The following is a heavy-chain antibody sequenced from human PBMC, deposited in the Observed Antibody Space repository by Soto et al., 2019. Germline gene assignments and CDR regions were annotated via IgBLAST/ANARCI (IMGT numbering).Heavy chain of an antibody. CDR3: ARDPLQYGDYRYGAYYYYYYGMDV. CDR1: GFTFSSYA. D-gene: IGHD4-17*01. CDR2: ISYDGSNK. J-gene: IGHJ6*02. Sequence: PGGSLRLSCAASGFTFSSYAMHWVRQAPGKGLEWVAVISYDGSNKYYADSVKGRFTISRDNSKNTLYLQMNSLRAEDTAVYYCARDPLQYGDYRYGAYYYYYYGMDVWGQGTTVTVSS. V-gene: IGHV3-30-3*01.